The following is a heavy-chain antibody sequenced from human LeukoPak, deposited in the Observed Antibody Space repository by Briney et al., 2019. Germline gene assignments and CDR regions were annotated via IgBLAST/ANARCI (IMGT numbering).Heavy chain of an antibody. D-gene: IGHD2-2*01. J-gene: IGHJ4*02. CDR1: GFTFRNYS. CDR3: ASRYCSSTSCLDY. V-gene: IGHV3-21*01. Sequence: PGGSLRLSCAASGFTFRNYSMNWVRQAPGKGLEWVSSISRSSDYIYYADSVKGRFAISRDNAKNSLYLQMNSLRAEDTAVYYCASRYCSSTSCLDYWGQGTLVTVSS. CDR2: ISRSSDYI.